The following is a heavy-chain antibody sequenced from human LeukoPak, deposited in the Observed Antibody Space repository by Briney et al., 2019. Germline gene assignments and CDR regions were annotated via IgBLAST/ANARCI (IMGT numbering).Heavy chain of an antibody. J-gene: IGHJ3*02. D-gene: IGHD1-26*01. CDR1: GYSFTSYW. V-gene: IGHV5-51*01. CDR3: ARRDTHSGFDI. Sequence: GESLKISCKGSGYSFTSYWIGWVRQMPGKGLGWMGVNYPGDSDTRYRPSFQGQVTISADKSISTAYLQWSSLKASDTAMYYCARRDTHSGFDIWGQGTIVSVSS. CDR2: NYPGDSDT.